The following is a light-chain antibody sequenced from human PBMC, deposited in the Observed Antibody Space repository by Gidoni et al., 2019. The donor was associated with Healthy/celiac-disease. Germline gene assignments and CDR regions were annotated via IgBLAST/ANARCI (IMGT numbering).Light chain of an antibody. CDR3: GTWDSSLSAVV. J-gene: IGLJ2*01. V-gene: IGLV1-51*01. CDR1: RSNIGNNY. Sequence: QSVLTQPPSVSAAPGQKVTISCPGSRSNIGNNYVSWYQQLPGTAPKLLIYDNNKRPSVIPDRFAGSKSGTSATLGITGLQTGDEADYYCGTWDSSLSAVVFGGGTKLTVL. CDR2: DNN.